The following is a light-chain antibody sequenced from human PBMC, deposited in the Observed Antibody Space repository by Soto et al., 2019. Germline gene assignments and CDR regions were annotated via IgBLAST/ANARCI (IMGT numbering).Light chain of an antibody. J-gene: IGKJ3*01. CDR1: QSVSNND. Sequence: EIVLTQSPGTLSLSPGERATLACRASQSVSNNDLAWYQQKPGQAPRLLIHGASNRATGILDRFSGSGSGAHFSLIISRLEPEDFAMYYCQHYGRSSPRFTFGPGTKVDI. V-gene: IGKV3-20*01. CDR2: GAS. CDR3: QHYGRSSPRFT.